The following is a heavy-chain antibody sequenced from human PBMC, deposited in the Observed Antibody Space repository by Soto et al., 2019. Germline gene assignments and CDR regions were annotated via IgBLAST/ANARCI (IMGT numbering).Heavy chain of an antibody. Sequence: PGGSLRLSCAASGFTFSNAWMSWVRQAPGKGLEWVGRIKSKTDGGTTDYAAPVKGRFTISRDDSKNTLYLQMNSLKTEDTAVYYCTTERVLRFVEWFINWFDPWGQGTLVTVSS. CDR2: IKSKTDGGTT. CDR3: TTERVLRFVEWFINWFDP. J-gene: IGHJ5*02. D-gene: IGHD3-3*01. V-gene: IGHV3-15*01. CDR1: GFTFSNAW.